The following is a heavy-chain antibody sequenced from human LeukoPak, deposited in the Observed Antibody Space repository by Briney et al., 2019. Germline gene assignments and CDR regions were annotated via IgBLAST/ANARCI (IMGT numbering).Heavy chain of an antibody. CDR3: ARAAAGSLRAFDI. CDR2: INPNSGGT. J-gene: IGHJ3*02. D-gene: IGHD6-13*01. CDR1: GYTFTGYY. Sequence: ASVKVSCKASGYTFTGYYMHWVRQAPGQGLEWMGWINPNSGGTNYAQKFQGWVTMTRDTSISTAYMELSRLRSDDTAVYYCARAAAGSLRAFDIWGQGTMVTVSS. V-gene: IGHV1-2*04.